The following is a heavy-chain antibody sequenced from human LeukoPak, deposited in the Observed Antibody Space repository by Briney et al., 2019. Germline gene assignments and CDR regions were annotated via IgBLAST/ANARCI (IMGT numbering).Heavy chain of an antibody. CDR1: GGSISSSSYY. D-gene: IGHD6-13*01. V-gene: IGHV4-39*07. CDR3: ARGERYSSSWYDKIWFDP. Sequence: PSETLSLTCTVSGGSISSSSYYWGWIRQPPGKGLEWIGSIYYSGSTYYNPSLKSRVTISVDTSKNQFSLKLSSVTAADTAVYYCARGERYSSSWYDKIWFDPWGQGTLVTVSS. J-gene: IGHJ5*02. CDR2: IYYSGST.